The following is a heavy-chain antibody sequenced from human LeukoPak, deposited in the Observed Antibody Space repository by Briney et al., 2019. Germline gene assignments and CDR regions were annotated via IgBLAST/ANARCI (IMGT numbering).Heavy chain of an antibody. CDR2: IYYSGST. D-gene: IGHD4-17*01. Sequence: PSETLSLTCTVSGVSISSGGYYWGWILQPPGKGLEWMGSIYYSGSTFYNPSLKSRVTISVDTSKNQFSLRLSSVTAADTAVYYCAPAGDGDYSIDDWGQGTLVTVSS. J-gene: IGHJ4*02. CDR3: APAGDGDYSIDD. V-gene: IGHV4-39*07. CDR1: GVSISSGGYY.